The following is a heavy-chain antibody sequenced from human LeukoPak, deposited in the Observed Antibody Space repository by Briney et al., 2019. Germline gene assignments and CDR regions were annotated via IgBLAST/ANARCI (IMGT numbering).Heavy chain of an antibody. Sequence: GKSLRLSCAASGFTFSNFAMHWVRQAPGKGLEWVAVISYDGSNKDYADSVKGRFTISRDNSKNTLYLRVNRLRADDTAIYYCASSRYGFCSSTSCYVLSYWGQGTLVTVSP. V-gene: IGHV3-30*04. J-gene: IGHJ4*02. D-gene: IGHD2-2*01. CDR1: GFTFSNFA. CDR3: ASSRYGFCSSTSCYVLSY. CDR2: ISYDGSNK.